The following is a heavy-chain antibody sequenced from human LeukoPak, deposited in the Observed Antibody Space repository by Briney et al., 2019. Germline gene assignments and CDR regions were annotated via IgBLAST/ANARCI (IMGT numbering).Heavy chain of an antibody. D-gene: IGHD3-22*01. CDR2: IYPGDSDT. CDR1: GYSFTSYW. CDR3: ARLYYYDSSGQKEGFDY. J-gene: IGHJ4*02. V-gene: IGHV5-51*01. Sequence: GESLKISCKGSGYSFTSYWIGWVRQMPGKGLEWMGIIYPGDSDTRYSPPFQGQVTISADKSISTAYLQWSSLKASDTAMYYCARLYYYDSSGQKEGFDYWGQGTLVTVSS.